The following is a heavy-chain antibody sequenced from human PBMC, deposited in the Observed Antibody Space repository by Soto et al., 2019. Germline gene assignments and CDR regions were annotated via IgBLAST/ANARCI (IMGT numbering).Heavy chain of an antibody. D-gene: IGHD3-10*01. Sequence: PGGSLRLSCAASGFTFSSFGMHWVRQAPGKGLEWVAVISYDGSNNYYADSVKGRFTIPRANSKNTLYLQMNSLRAEDTVVYYCAKDRIYYGSGSPSRPYYFDYWGQGTLVTVSS. V-gene: IGHV3-30*18. J-gene: IGHJ4*02. CDR2: ISYDGSNN. CDR1: GFTFSSFG. CDR3: AKDRIYYGSGSPSRPYYFDY.